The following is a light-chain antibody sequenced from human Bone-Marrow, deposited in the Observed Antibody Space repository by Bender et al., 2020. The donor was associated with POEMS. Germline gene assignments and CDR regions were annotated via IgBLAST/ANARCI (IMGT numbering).Light chain of an antibody. Sequence: QSVLTQPPSASGTPGQRVTISCSGGSSNIGAHAVNWYQHLPGTAPKLLIYSSHRRPSEVPDRFSGAKSGDAASLTISGLKTEDEADYYCQSYDSSIHVVFGGGTKVTVL. CDR2: SSH. V-gene: IGLV1-44*01. J-gene: IGLJ2*01. CDR1: SSNIGAHA. CDR3: QSYDSSIHVV.